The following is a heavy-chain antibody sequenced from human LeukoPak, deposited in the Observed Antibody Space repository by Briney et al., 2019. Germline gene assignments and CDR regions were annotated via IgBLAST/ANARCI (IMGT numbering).Heavy chain of an antibody. CDR1: GYTFTSYG. CDR2: ISAYNGNT. Sequence: ASVKVSCKASGYTFTSYGISWVRQAPGQGLEWMGWISAYNGNTNYAQKLQGRVTMTTDTSTSTAYMELRSLRSDDTAVYYCARDSLIFGVVIIGGNWFDPWGQGTLVTVSS. CDR3: ARDSLIFGVVIIGGNWFDP. V-gene: IGHV1-18*01. J-gene: IGHJ5*02. D-gene: IGHD3-3*01.